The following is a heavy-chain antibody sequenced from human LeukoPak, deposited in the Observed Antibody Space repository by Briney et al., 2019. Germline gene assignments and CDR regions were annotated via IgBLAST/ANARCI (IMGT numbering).Heavy chain of an antibody. CDR3: ARDGVQQWLVPLDAFDI. CDR2: ISSSSSYI. Sequence: GGSLRLSCAASGFTFSSYAMSWVRQAPGKGLEWVSSISSSSSYIYYADSVKGRFTISRDNAKNSLYLQMNSLRAEDTAVYYCARDGVQQWLVPLDAFDIWGQGTMVTVSS. CDR1: GFTFSSYA. D-gene: IGHD6-19*01. V-gene: IGHV3-21*01. J-gene: IGHJ3*02.